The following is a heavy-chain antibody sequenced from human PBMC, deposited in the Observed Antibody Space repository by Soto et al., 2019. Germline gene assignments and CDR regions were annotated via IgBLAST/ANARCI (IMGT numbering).Heavy chain of an antibody. Sequence: QVQVQQWGAGLLKFSETLSLTCAVNGGSFSGWHWNWIRQPPGKGLEWIGEASHTGGTNYNPSLESRVTISVDRSRNQLSLKLTSVSAADTAVYYCARSRNLDVWGLGTTVIVSS. CDR3: ARSRNLDV. V-gene: IGHV4-34*01. J-gene: IGHJ6*02. CDR2: ASHTGGT. CDR1: GGSFSGWH. D-gene: IGHD1-1*01.